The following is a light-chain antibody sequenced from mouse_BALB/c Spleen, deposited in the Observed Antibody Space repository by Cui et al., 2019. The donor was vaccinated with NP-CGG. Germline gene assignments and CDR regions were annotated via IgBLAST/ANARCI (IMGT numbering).Light chain of an antibody. CDR2: GTN. V-gene: IGLV1*01. J-gene: IGLJ1*01. CDR1: TGAVTTSNY. CDR3: ALWYSNHWV. Sequence: QAVVTQESALTTSPGETVTLTCRSSTGAVTTSNYANWVQEKPDHLFTGIIGGTNNRAPGVPARFSGSLIGEKAALTITGAQTEDEAIYFCALWYSNHWVFGGGTKLTVL.